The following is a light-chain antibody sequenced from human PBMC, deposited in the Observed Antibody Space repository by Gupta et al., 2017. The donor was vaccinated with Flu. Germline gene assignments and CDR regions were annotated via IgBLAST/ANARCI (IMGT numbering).Light chain of an antibody. J-gene: IGKJ1*01. V-gene: IGKV1-5*03. CDR2: MAS. CDR1: QSISSW. CDR3: QLDNSYLWT. Sequence: DIQMTQSPSTLSASVGDRVTITCRASQSISSWLAWYQQKPGIAPKLLIYMASNFVGPVPSTFSGCRSLTAFILTISSLQPDDFATSSSQLDNSYLWTFGQGTKVEI.